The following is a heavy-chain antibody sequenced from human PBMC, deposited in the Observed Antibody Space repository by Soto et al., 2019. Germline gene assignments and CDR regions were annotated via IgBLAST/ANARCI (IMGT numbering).Heavy chain of an antibody. Sequence: QVQLVESGGGVVQPGRSLRLSCAASGFTFSSYAMHWVRQAPGKGLEWVAVISYDGSNKYYADSVKGRFTISRDNSKNRLYLQMNSLRAEDTAVYYCARGRGYYYDSRYFDYWGQGTLVTVSS. CDR2: ISYDGSNK. D-gene: IGHD3-22*01. V-gene: IGHV3-30-3*01. CDR3: ARGRGYYYDSRYFDY. CDR1: GFTFSSYA. J-gene: IGHJ4*02.